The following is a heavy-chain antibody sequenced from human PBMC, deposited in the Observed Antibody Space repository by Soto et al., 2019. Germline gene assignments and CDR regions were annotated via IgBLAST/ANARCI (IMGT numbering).Heavy chain of an antibody. Sequence: QVQLVQSGAEVKKPGSSVKVSCKASGGTFSSYAISWVRQAPGQGLEWMGGIIPIFGTANYAQKFQGRVTITADXXTXTXSRELSSLRSEDTAVYYCARTAITIFGVAPDAGMDVWGQGTMVTVSS. J-gene: IGHJ6*02. CDR3: ARTAITIFGVAPDAGMDV. CDR2: IIPIFGTA. CDR1: GGTFSSYA. V-gene: IGHV1-69*12. D-gene: IGHD3-3*01.